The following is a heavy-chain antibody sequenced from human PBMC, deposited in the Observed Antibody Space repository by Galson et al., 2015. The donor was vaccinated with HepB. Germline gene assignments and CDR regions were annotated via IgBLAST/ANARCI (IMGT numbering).Heavy chain of an antibody. CDR2: TYYRSKWYN. J-gene: IGHJ6*02. CDR3: ARASGGYCRGGSCYRHYYYYGMDV. CDR1: GDSVSSNSAA. V-gene: IGHV6-1*01. D-gene: IGHD2-15*01. Sequence: CAISGDSVSSNSAAWNWIRQSPSRGLEWLGRTYYRSKWYNDYAVSVKSRITINPDTSKNQFSLQLNSVTPEDTAVYYCARASGGYCRGGSCYRHYYYYGMDVWGQGTPVTVSS.